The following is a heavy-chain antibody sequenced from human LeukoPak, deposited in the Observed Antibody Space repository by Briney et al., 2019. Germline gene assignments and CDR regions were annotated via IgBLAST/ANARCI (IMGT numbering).Heavy chain of an antibody. D-gene: IGHD3-22*01. J-gene: IGHJ1*01. Sequence: PGGSLRLSCAASGFTFSSYGMHWVRQAPGKRLEWVAVISYDGSNEYYADSVKGRFTISRDNSKNTLYLQMNSLRTEDTAIYYCAKEDVVVITIRYFQHWRQGTLVTVSS. CDR2: ISYDGSNE. V-gene: IGHV3-30*18. CDR3: AKEDVVVITIRYFQH. CDR1: GFTFSSYG.